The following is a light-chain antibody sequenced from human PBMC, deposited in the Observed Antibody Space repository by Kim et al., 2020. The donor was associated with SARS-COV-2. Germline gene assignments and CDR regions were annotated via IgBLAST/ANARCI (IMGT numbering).Light chain of an antibody. CDR1: QDIAHS. J-gene: IGKJ1*01. CDR2: AAS. V-gene: IGKV1-27*01. CDR3: QKYNSAPWT. Sequence: ASVGHRVTITCRASQDIAHSLAWYQQKPGKVPQVLIYAASTLQSGVPSRFSGSGSGTEFTLTIGSLQTEDVATYYCQKYNSAPWTFGPGTKVDIK.